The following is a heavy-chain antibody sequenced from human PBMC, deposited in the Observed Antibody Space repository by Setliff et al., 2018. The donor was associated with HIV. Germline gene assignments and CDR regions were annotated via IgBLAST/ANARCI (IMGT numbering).Heavy chain of an antibody. CDR1: GFNVNNKY. CDR3: ARDGPLEVSYRYYYYYMDV. CDR2: IYSDDYT. D-gene: IGHD3-10*01. Sequence: GGSLRLSCAASGFNVNNKYMSWVRQAPGMGLEWVSIIYSDDYTKYADSLKGRFTISRDTSKNKLYLQMNSLRAEETAVYYCARDGPLEVSYRYYYYYMDVWGKGTTVTVSS. J-gene: IGHJ6*03. V-gene: IGHV3-66*01.